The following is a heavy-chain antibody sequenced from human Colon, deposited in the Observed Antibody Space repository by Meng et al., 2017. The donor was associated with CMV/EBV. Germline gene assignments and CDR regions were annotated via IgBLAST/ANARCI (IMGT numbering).Heavy chain of an antibody. CDR3: ARGGTLDGMDV. V-gene: IGHV4-59*01. D-gene: IGHD1-1*01. Sequence: GSLRLSCTVSGGSISSYYWSWIRQPPGKGLEWIGYIYYSGSTNYNPSLKSRVTISVDTSKNQFSLKLSSVTAADTAVYYCARGGTLDGMDVWGQGTTVTVSS. CDR2: IYYSGST. J-gene: IGHJ6*02. CDR1: GGSISSYY.